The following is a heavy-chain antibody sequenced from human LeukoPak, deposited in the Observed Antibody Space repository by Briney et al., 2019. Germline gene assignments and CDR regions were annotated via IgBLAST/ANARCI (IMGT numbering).Heavy chain of an antibody. D-gene: IGHD3-16*01. Sequence: GGSLRLSCAASGFSFRDYWMTWVRQAPGKGLEWVANIKQDGSEKYYVDSVKGRFTISRDNAKNSLYLQMNSLRAEDTAVYYCARLYRGRGDYWGQGTLVTVSS. V-gene: IGHV3-7*01. J-gene: IGHJ4*02. CDR3: ARLYRGRGDY. CDR1: GFSFRDYW. CDR2: IKQDGSEK.